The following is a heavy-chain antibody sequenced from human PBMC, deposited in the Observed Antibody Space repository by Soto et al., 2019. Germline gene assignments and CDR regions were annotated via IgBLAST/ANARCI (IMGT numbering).Heavy chain of an antibody. Sequence: QVQLVESGGGVVQPGRSLRLSCAASGFTFSSYGMHWVRQAPGKGLEGVAVIWYDGSNKYYADSVKGRFTISRDNSKNTLYLQMNSLRAEDTAVYYCARDLRYSSSWYLGAEYFQHWGQGTLVTVSS. CDR3: ARDLRYSSSWYLGAEYFQH. D-gene: IGHD6-13*01. CDR2: IWYDGSNK. V-gene: IGHV3-33*01. J-gene: IGHJ1*01. CDR1: GFTFSSYG.